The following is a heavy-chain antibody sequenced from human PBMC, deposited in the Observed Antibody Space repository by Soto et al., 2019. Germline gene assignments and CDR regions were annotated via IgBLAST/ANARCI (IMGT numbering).Heavy chain of an antibody. CDR3: ARDRYYDSSGPLGFDT. CDR2: IIPIFGTA. V-gene: IGHV1-69*13. J-gene: IGHJ5*02. Sequence: ASVKVSCKASGGTFSSYAISWVRQAPGQGLEWMGGIIPIFGTANYAQKFQGRVTITADESTSTAYMELSSLRSEDTAVYYCARDRYYDSSGPLGFDTWGQGTLVTVSS. CDR1: GGTFSSYA. D-gene: IGHD3-22*01.